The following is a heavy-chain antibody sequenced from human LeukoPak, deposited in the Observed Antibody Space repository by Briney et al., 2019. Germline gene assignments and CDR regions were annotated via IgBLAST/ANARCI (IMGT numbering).Heavy chain of an antibody. CDR3: AREATGRAFDP. D-gene: IGHD1-1*01. CDR2: ISAYTGDT. V-gene: IGHV1-18*01. Sequence: ASVKVSCEASGDTFTSYGITWVRQAPGQGLEWMGWISAYTGDTNYAQKLQGRVTITTDTSTRTAYMELSSLRSDDTAVYYCAREATGRAFDPWGQGTLVTVSS. CDR1: GDTFTSYG. J-gene: IGHJ5*02.